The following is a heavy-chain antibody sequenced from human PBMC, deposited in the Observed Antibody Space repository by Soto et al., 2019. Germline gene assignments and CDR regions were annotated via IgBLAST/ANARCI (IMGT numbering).Heavy chain of an antibody. CDR1: GYTFTSYD. CDR3: AITHLRFGEHHY. V-gene: IGHV1-8*01. D-gene: IGHD3-10*01. J-gene: IGHJ4*02. Sequence: QVQLVQSGAEVKKPGASVKVSCKASGYTFTSYDINWVRQATGQGLEWMGWMNPNSGNTGYAQKFQGRVTMTRNTSRSTGYMELSSLRSEDTAVYYCAITHLRFGEHHYWGQGTLVTVSS. CDR2: MNPNSGNT.